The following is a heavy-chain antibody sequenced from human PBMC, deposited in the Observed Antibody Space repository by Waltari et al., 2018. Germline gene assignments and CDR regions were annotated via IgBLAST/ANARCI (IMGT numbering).Heavy chain of an antibody. CDR1: GNTLSGYF. Sequence: ASVRVSCSGNTLSGYFLHLVRQAPGQGLEWMGWINFNTGGTLYAQKFQGRVTMTRDTSIATAYMELSGLRYDDTAVYYCATDRGGYPGMDVWGQGTTVTVSS. D-gene: IGHD5-12*01. CDR2: INFNTGGT. CDR3: ATDRGGYPGMDV. V-gene: IGHV1-2*02. J-gene: IGHJ6*02.